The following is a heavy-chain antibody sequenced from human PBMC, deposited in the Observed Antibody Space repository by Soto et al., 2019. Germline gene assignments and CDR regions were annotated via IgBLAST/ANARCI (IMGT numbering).Heavy chain of an antibody. Sequence: ASVKVSCKTSGYTFNTYGINWVRQAPGQGLELMGWISAYDGKTTYAEKFQGRVTMTTDTSTSTAYMELRSLRSDDTAIYYCARDPHEFWTSYWFDPWGQGTPVTVSS. J-gene: IGHJ5*02. CDR2: ISAYDGKT. V-gene: IGHV1-18*01. CDR1: GYTFNTYG. D-gene: IGHD3-3*01. CDR3: ARDPHEFWTSYWFDP.